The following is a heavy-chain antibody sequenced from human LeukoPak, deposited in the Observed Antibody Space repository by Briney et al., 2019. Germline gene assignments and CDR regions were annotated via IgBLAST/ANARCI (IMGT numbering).Heavy chain of an antibody. CDR2: ISYDGSNK. CDR1: GFTFSSYA. V-gene: IGHV3-30*01. Sequence: PGRSLRLSCAASGFTFSSYAMHWVRQAPGKGLEWVAVISYDGSNKYYADSVKGRFTISRDNSKNTLYLQMNSLRAEDTAVYYCARVGAAGPIAYYFDYWGQGTLVTVSS. D-gene: IGHD6-13*01. J-gene: IGHJ4*02. CDR3: ARVGAAGPIAYYFDY.